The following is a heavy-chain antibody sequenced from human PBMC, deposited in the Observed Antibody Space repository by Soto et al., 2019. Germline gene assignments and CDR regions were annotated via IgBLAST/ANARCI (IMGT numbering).Heavy chain of an antibody. Sequence: QVRLVQSGAEVKKPGASVKVSCKASGYTFTSYAMHWVRQAPGQRLEWMGWINAGNGNTKYSQKIQGTVIIASDTPGGTAYMYVTSLRSEDTAVYYCARSDSSSWYPYFFDYWGQGTLVTVCS. CDR3: ARSDSSSWYPYFFDY. CDR2: INAGNGNT. D-gene: IGHD6-13*01. CDR1: GYTFTSYA. J-gene: IGHJ4*02. V-gene: IGHV1-3*01.